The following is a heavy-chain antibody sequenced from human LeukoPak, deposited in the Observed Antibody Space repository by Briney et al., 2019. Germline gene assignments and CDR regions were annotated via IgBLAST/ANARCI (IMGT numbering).Heavy chain of an antibody. Sequence: ASMKVSCKPSGYTFTAYYIQWVRQAPGQGREWMGWINPNSGGTEYAQKFQRRVTMTRDTSISTVYMELSRLTYDDTAVYYCARGVGVDSLRRLDPWGQGTLVTVSS. CDR2: INPNSGGT. CDR3: ARGVGVDSLRRLDP. CDR1: GYTFTAYY. V-gene: IGHV1-2*02. J-gene: IGHJ5*02. D-gene: IGHD3-22*01.